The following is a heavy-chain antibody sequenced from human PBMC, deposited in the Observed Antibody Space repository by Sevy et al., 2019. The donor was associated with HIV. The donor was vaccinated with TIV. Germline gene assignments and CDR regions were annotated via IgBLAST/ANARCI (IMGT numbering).Heavy chain of an antibody. CDR3: TSALATADTPEYYFDY. CDR2: IRRNSHEPYGGTT. CDR1: GFTFGDYA. V-gene: IGHV3-49*03. Sequence: GGSLRLSCTSSGFTFGDYAMSWFRQAPGKGLEWVAFIRRNSHEPYGGTTEYAASVKGRFTISRDDSKRIAYLQMNSLKTEATAVYYCTSALATADTPEYYFDYWGQGILVTVSS. J-gene: IGHJ4*02. D-gene: IGHD5-12*01.